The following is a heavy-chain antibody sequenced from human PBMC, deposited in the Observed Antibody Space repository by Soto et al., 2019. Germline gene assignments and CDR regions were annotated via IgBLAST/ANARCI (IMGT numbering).Heavy chain of an antibody. Sequence: QVQLVQSGAEVKKPGSSVKVSCKASGGVFRNYVINWVRQAPGQGLEWMGGIIPVFGTADYPQKFQGRVTITADESTTTAYMELTSLKTEDTAVYFCARDRWGSYSFDSWGQGTLVTVAS. J-gene: IGHJ5*01. V-gene: IGHV1-69*01. D-gene: IGHD1-26*01. CDR3: ARDRWGSYSFDS. CDR1: GGVFRNYV. CDR2: IIPVFGTA.